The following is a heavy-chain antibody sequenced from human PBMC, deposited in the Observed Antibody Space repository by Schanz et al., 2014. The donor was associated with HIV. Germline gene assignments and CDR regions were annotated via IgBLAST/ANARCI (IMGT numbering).Heavy chain of an antibody. Sequence: QVQLVQSGAEVKKPGASVKVSCKTSRYTFTSYDINWVRQATGQGLEWMGWMNPNSGNTGYAQKFQGRVTMTSNTTISTAYMELSSLRSEDTAVYYCARGGPRGYNYGRSFDYWGQGTLVTVSS. D-gene: IGHD5-18*01. CDR1: RYTFTSYD. V-gene: IGHV1-8*01. CDR3: ARGGPRGYNYGRSFDY. CDR2: MNPNSGNT. J-gene: IGHJ4*02.